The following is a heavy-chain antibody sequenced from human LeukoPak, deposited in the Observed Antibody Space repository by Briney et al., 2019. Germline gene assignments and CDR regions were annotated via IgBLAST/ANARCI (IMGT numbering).Heavy chain of an antibody. CDR1: GGTFSSYA. D-gene: IGHD3-16*01. J-gene: IGHJ3*02. Sequence: GASVKVSCKASGGTFSSYAISWVRQAPGQGLEWMGGIIPIFGTANYAQKFQGRVTITADKSTSTAYMELSSLRSEDMAVYYCARSAGGLLVGAFDIWGQGTMVTVSS. CDR3: ARSAGGLLVGAFDI. V-gene: IGHV1-69*06. CDR2: IIPIFGTA.